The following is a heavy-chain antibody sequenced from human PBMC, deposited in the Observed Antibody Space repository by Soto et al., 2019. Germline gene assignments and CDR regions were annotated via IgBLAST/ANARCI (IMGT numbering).Heavy chain of an antibody. CDR1: GFSFSDYY. D-gene: IGHD1-26*01. J-gene: IGHJ6*03. Sequence: PGGSLRLSYSASGFSFSDYYMSWIRQAPGKGLEWVSLISTSGSSTDYADSVKGRFTISRDNAKNSLSLQMNSLRAEDTAVYYCANLAKNYYHYMDVWGKGTTVTVSS. CDR2: ISTSGSST. CDR3: ANLAKNYYHYMDV. V-gene: IGHV3-11*01.